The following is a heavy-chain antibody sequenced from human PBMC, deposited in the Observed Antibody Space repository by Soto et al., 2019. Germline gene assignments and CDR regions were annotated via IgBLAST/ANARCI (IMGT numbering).Heavy chain of an antibody. CDR2: IYYSGST. J-gene: IGHJ5*02. CDR3: ARILKSSGYRINWFDP. V-gene: IGHV4-59*12. D-gene: IGHD3-3*01. Sequence: SETLSLTCTVSGGSISSYYWSWIRQPPGKGLEWIGYIYYSGSTNYNPSLKSRVTISVDTSRNQFSLKLSSVTAADTAVYYCARILKSSGYRINWFDPWGQGTLVTVSS. CDR1: GGSISSYY.